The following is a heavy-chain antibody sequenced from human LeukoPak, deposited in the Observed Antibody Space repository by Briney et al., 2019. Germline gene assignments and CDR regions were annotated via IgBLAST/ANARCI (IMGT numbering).Heavy chain of an antibody. Sequence: GGSLRLSCVASGFIFKNYGMSWVRQAPGKGLEWVANIKEGGSEKTYVDSVKGRVTISRDNAKNSVYLQIDSLRAEDTAVYYCARVAGTWGDAFDIWGQGTMVTVSS. D-gene: IGHD6-19*01. CDR3: ARVAGTWGDAFDI. CDR1: GFIFKNYG. J-gene: IGHJ3*02. V-gene: IGHV3-7*01. CDR2: IKEGGSEK.